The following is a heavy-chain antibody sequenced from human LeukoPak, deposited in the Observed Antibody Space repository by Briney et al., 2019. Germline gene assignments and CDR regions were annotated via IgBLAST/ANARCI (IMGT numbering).Heavy chain of an antibody. V-gene: IGHV3-23*01. CDR2: ISGSGGST. Sequence: GGSLRLSCTASGFTFGDYAMSWVRQAPGKGLEWVSAISGSGGSTYYADSVKGRFTISRDNSKNTLYLQMNSLRAEDTAVYYCAKEGANYDFWSGFDYWGQGTLVTVSS. D-gene: IGHD3-3*01. CDR1: GFTFGDYA. CDR3: AKEGANYDFWSGFDY. J-gene: IGHJ4*02.